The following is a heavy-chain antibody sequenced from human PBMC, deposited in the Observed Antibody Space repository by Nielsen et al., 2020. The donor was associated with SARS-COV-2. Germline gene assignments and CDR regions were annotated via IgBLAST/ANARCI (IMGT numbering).Heavy chain of an antibody. CDR3: ARGGGCSSTSCLNMDV. J-gene: IGHJ6*03. CDR1: GGSFSGYY. CDR2: INHSGST. Sequence: SETLSLTCAVYGGSFSGYYWSWIRQPPGKGLEWIGEINHSGSTNYNPSLKSRVTISVDTSKNQFSLKLSSVTAADTAVYYCARGGGCSSTSCLNMDVWGKGTTGTVSS. V-gene: IGHV4-34*01. D-gene: IGHD2-2*01.